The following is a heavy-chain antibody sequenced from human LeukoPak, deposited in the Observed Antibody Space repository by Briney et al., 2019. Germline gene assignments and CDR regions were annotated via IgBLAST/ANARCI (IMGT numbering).Heavy chain of an antibody. CDR1: GGSISSSNYY. D-gene: IGHD3-22*01. CDR2: IYYSGST. V-gene: IGHV4-39*07. Sequence: PSETLSLTCTVSGGSISSSNYYWGWIRQPPGKGLEWIGSIYYSGSTYYNPSLKSRVTISVDTSKNQFSLKLSSVTAADTAVYYCARVTIRSGSPLHAFDIWGQGTMVTVSS. CDR3: ARVTIRSGSPLHAFDI. J-gene: IGHJ3*02.